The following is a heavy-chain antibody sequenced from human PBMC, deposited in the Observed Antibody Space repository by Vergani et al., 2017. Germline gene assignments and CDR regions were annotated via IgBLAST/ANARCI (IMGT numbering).Heavy chain of an antibody. D-gene: IGHD5-24*01. V-gene: IGHV3-33*05. CDR2: ISFDGNKK. J-gene: IGHJ4*02. CDR1: GFRFSSYC. CDR3: ARETRDTPSSLDY. Sequence: QVQLVESGGGVVQPGRSLRLSCAASGFRFSSYCMNWVRQAPGKGLEWVASISFDGNKKDYTDSVKGRFTISKDISKNTLYLQMNSLRGDDTAVYYCARETRDTPSSLDYWGQGTLVTVSS.